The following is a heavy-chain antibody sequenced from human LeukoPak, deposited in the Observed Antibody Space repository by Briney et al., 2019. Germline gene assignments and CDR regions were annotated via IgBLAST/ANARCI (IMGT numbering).Heavy chain of an antibody. Sequence: GGSLRLSCAASGFTFSKYWMLWVRQAPGKGLGSVSRINSDGSVTTYADSVKGRFTVSRDNADNTMFLQMNSVRDEDTAVYYCATKQWLAPPPDSWGQGTPVTVSS. D-gene: IGHD6-19*01. J-gene: IGHJ4*02. CDR3: ATKQWLAPPPDS. CDR2: INSDGSVT. CDR1: GFTFSKYW. V-gene: IGHV3-74*01.